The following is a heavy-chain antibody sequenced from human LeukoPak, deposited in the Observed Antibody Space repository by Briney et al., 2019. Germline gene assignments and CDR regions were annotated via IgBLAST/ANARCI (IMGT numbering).Heavy chain of an antibody. CDR3: ARGTINFGVVTGRFDP. CDR1: GGTFSSYA. CDR2: IIPIFGTA. V-gene: IGHV1-69*13. Sequence: ASVKVSCKASGGTFSSYAISWVRQAPGQGLEWMGGIIPIFGTANYAQKFQGRVTITADESTSTAYMELSSLRSEDTAVYYCARGTINFGVVTGRFDPWGQGTLVTVSS. D-gene: IGHD3-3*01. J-gene: IGHJ5*02.